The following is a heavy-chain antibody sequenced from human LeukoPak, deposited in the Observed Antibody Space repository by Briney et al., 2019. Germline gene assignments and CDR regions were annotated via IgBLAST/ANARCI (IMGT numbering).Heavy chain of an antibody. CDR3: ARDAAHSAGVYDY. V-gene: IGHV4-59*13. Sequence: SETLSLTCSVSGAAIKSAYWSWIRQSPGKGLEWIGYGFYSGVTNYSPSLKSRVTIAVDTSKNHCSLEVTSVTAADTAVYYCARDAAHSAGVYDYWGRGILVTVSS. J-gene: IGHJ4*02. CDR2: GFYSGVT. D-gene: IGHD2-21*01. CDR1: GAAIKSAY.